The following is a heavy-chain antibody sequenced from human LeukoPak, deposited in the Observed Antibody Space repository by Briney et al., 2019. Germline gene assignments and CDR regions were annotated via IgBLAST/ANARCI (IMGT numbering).Heavy chain of an antibody. CDR3: AREGGVGPTAPPDYYSYQMDV. Sequence: ASVKVSCKASGYTFTSYGISWVRQAPGQGLEWMGWISAYNGNTNYAQKLQGRVTMTTDTSTSTAYMELRSLRSDDTAVYYCAREGGVGPTAPPDYYSYQMDVWGKGTTFTVSS. D-gene: IGHD1-26*01. CDR2: ISAYNGNT. V-gene: IGHV1-18*01. CDR1: GYTFTSYG. J-gene: IGHJ6*03.